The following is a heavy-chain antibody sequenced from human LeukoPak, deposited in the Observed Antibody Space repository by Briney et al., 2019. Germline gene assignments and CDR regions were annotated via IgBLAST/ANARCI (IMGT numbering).Heavy chain of an antibody. J-gene: IGHJ4*02. CDR1: GFTFSSYS. Sequence: GGSLRLSCAASGFTFSSYSMNWVRQAPGKGLEWVSSISTSSSYIYYADSVTGRFTISRDNDKNSLYLQMSRLRAEDTAVYYCANGWSGFGYWGQGTLVTVSS. CDR3: ANGWSGFGY. D-gene: IGHD3-3*01. V-gene: IGHV3-21*01. CDR2: ISTSSSYI.